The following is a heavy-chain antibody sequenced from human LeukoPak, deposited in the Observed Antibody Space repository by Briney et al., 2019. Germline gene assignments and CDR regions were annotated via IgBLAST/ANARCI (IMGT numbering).Heavy chain of an antibody. J-gene: IGHJ5*02. V-gene: IGHV4-61*05. CDR1: GGSISSSSYY. CDR2: SFYTGST. D-gene: IGHD3-9*01. Sequence: PSETLSLTCTVSGGSISSSSYYWSWIRQPPGKGLEWIGYSFYTGSTNYNPSLRSRVTISVDTSKNQFSLKLSSVTAADTAVYFCARQMYYDNSGYGYNWFNPWGQGTLVTVSS. CDR3: ARQMYYDNSGYGYNWFNP.